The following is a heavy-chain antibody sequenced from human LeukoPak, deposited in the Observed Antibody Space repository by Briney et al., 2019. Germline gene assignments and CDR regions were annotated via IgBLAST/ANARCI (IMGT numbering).Heavy chain of an antibody. D-gene: IGHD5-18*01. V-gene: IGHV4-4*07. J-gene: IGHJ4*02. CDR3: ARHPGYSYGYVEY. Sequence: PSETLSLTCSVSGGSITSYYLSWIRQPAGKGLEWIGRIYSGSTYYNPSLKSRVTISVDTSKNQFSLKVSSVTAADTAVYYCARHPGYSYGYVEYWGQGTLVTVSS. CDR2: IYSGST. CDR1: GGSITSYY.